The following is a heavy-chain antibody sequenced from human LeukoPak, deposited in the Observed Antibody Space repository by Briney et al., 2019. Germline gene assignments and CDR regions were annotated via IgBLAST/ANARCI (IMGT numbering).Heavy chain of an antibody. V-gene: IGHV4-4*07. D-gene: IGHD5-18*01. CDR3: ARDRLGYGCDY. J-gene: IGHJ4*02. CDR2: IYTSGST. CDR1: GGSISSYY. Sequence: SETLSLTCTVSGGSISSYYWSWIGQPAGKGLEWIGRIYTSGSTNYNPSLKSRVTISVDRSKNQFSLKLSSVTAADTAVYYCARDRLGYGCDYWGQGTLVTVSS.